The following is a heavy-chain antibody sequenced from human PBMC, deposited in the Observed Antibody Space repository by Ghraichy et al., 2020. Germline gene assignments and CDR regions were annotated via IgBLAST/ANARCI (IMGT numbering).Heavy chain of an antibody. J-gene: IGHJ4*02. CDR3: ASEEVNMPWR. Sequence: LNISCAASGFTFSASWMHWVRQAPGKGLQWLANIKEDGSMRQYVHFVKGRFTISRDNAKKSLFLEMDSLRVEDTAVYFCASEEVNMPWRWGQGTLVTVSS. CDR2: IKEDGSMR. V-gene: IGHV3-7*01. CDR1: GFTFSASW. D-gene: IGHD2-2*01.